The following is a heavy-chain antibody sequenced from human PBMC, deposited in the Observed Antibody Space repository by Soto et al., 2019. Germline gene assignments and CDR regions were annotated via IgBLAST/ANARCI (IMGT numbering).Heavy chain of an antibody. J-gene: IGHJ6*03. CDR3: ARDKQTLVRVPYRGNYYYMDV. V-gene: IGHV4-31*03. CDR1: GGSISSGGYY. D-gene: IGHD3-10*01. CDR2: IYYSGST. Sequence: SETLSLTCTVSGGSISSGGYYWSWIRQHPGKGLEWIGYIYYSGSTYYNPSLKSRVTISVDTSKNQFSLKLSSVTAADTAVYYCARDKQTLVRVPYRGNYYYMDVWGKGTTVTVSS.